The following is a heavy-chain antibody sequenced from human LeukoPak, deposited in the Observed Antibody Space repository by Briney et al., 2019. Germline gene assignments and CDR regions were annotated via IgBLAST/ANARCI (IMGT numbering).Heavy chain of an antibody. CDR1: AYTFSTYW. Sequence: GGSLRLSCAASAYTFSTYWMHWVRQAPGKGLVWVSRINSDGSSTRYADSVKGRFTISRDNTKNTLYLQMNSPRAEDTAVYYCVREDSVNFPDAFDIWGQGTMVTVSS. CDR3: VREDSVNFPDAFDI. V-gene: IGHV3-74*01. D-gene: IGHD5/OR15-5a*01. CDR2: INSDGSST. J-gene: IGHJ3*02.